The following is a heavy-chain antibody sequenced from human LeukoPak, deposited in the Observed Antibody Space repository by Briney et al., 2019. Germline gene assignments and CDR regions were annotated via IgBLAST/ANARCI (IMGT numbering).Heavy chain of an antibody. CDR3: ARMIRDYGDSNWFDP. D-gene: IGHD4-17*01. Sequence: PGGSLRLSCAASGFTFSSYAMSWVRQAPGKGLEWVSPISGSSGTTYYANSVKGRFTFSRDNSKNTLYLQMNSLRAEDTAIYYCARMIRDYGDSNWFDPWGQGTLVTVSS. CDR1: GFTFSSYA. CDR2: ISGSSGTT. V-gene: IGHV3-23*01. J-gene: IGHJ5*02.